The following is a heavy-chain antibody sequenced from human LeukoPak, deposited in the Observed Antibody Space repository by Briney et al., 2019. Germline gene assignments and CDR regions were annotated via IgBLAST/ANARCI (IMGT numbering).Heavy chain of an antibody. D-gene: IGHD6-13*01. CDR1: GYTFTSYD. CDR3: ARGFAYSSSWFRYYYYYGMDV. Sequence: ASVKVSCKASGYTFTSYDINWVRQATGQGLEWMGWMNPNSGNTGYAQKFQGRVTMTRSTSISTAYMELSSLRSEDTAVYYCARGFAYSSSWFRYYYYYGMDVWGQGTTVTVSS. J-gene: IGHJ6*02. V-gene: IGHV1-8*01. CDR2: MNPNSGNT.